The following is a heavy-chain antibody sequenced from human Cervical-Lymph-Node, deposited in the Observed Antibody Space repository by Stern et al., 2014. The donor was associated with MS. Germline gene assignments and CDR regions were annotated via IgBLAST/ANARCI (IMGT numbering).Heavy chain of an antibody. CDR1: GYHFTKHW. V-gene: IGHV5-51*01. J-gene: IGHJ3*02. Sequence: EVQLVESGAEVKKPGESLEISCKGSGYHFTKHWIGWVRLMPGKGLERMWIIYPGDSDTRYSPSFQGQVTISADKSINPASLQWSSLKASDTAMYYCARIQTSGRMGAFDIWGQGTMVTVSS. CDR2: IYPGDSDT. D-gene: IGHD1-26*01. CDR3: ARIQTSGRMGAFDI.